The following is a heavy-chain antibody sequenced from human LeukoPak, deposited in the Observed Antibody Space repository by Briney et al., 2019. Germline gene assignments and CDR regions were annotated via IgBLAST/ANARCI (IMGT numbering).Heavy chain of an antibody. CDR3: VSFYESY. V-gene: IGHV3-74*01. Sequence: GGSLRLSCAASGNYWMHWVRQVPGKGLVWVSHINSDGSWTSYADSVKGRFTISKDNAKNTVYLQMNSLRAEDTAVYYCVSFYESYWGRGTLVTVSS. J-gene: IGHJ4*02. CDR1: GNYW. D-gene: IGHD2/OR15-2a*01. CDR2: INSDGSWT.